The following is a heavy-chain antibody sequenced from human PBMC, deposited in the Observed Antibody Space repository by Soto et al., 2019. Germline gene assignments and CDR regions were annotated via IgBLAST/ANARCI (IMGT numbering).Heavy chain of an antibody. CDR2: ISGSGGST. Sequence: EVQLLESGGGLVQPGGSLRLSCAASGFTFSSYAMSWVRQAPGKGLEWVSAISGSGGSTYYADSVKGRFTISRDNSKNTLYLQMNSLRAEDTAVYYCAAATTGGPAGYYFDYWGQGTLVTVSS. V-gene: IGHV3-23*01. CDR1: GFTFSSYA. CDR3: AAATTGGPAGYYFDY. D-gene: IGHD5-12*01. J-gene: IGHJ4*02.